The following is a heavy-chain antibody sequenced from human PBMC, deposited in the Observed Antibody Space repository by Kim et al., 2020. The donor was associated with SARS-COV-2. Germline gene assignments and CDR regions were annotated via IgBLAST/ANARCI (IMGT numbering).Heavy chain of an antibody. J-gene: IGHJ4*02. CDR3: AIGGSYTYYFDS. Sequence: GGSLRLSCAASGFSFSDYYMSWIRQAPGKGLEWVSYISSSSSYTNYADSVKGRFTISRDNAKNSLYLQINSLRAEDTAFYYCAIGGSYTYYFDSWGQGTLVTVSS. CDR2: ISSSSSYT. CDR1: GFSFSDYY. V-gene: IGHV3-11*05. D-gene: IGHD1-26*01.